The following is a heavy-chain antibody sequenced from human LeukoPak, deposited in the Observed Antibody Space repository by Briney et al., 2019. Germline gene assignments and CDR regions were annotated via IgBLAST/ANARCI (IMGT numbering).Heavy chain of an antibody. CDR3: AKDRGIAAAGTSPSDY. V-gene: IGHV3-53*01. J-gene: IGHJ4*02. Sequence: GGSLRLSCTASGFTVSNNYMNWDRQAPGKGLEWVSVLYAGGGTSYADSVKGRFTISRDNSKNTLYLQMNSLRAEDTAVYYCAKDRGIAAAGTSPSDYWGQGTLVTVSS. CDR2: LYAGGGT. D-gene: IGHD6-13*01. CDR1: GFTVSNNY.